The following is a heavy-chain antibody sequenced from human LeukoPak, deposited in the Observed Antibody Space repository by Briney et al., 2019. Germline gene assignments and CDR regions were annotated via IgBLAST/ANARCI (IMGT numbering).Heavy chain of an antibody. Sequence: ASVKVSCKASGYTFTGYYMHWVRQAPGLGLEWMGWINPNSGGTNFAQKFQGRVTMTRNTSISTAYMELSSLRSEDTAVYYCARAPPRMVRGVKNWFDPWGQGTLVTVSS. V-gene: IGHV1-2*02. CDR3: ARAPPRMVRGVKNWFDP. CDR2: INPNSGGT. D-gene: IGHD3-10*01. CDR1: GYTFTGYY. J-gene: IGHJ5*02.